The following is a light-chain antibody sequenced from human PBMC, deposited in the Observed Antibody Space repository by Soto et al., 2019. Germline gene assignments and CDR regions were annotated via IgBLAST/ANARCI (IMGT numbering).Light chain of an antibody. CDR2: DAS. CDR1: QIISSW. J-gene: IGKJ4*01. Sequence: DIQMTQSPSTLSASVVERVTITCRASQIISSWLAWYQQKPGKAPKLLIYDASSLESGVPSRVSGSGSGTEFTLTISSLQPDDFATYYCQQYNTYPLTFGGGTKVDI. CDR3: QQYNTYPLT. V-gene: IGKV1-5*01.